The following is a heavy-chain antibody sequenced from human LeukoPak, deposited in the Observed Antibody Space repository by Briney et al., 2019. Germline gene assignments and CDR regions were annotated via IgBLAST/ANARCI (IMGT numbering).Heavy chain of an antibody. CDR3: ARRVRGYYFDY. J-gene: IGHJ4*02. Sequence: GGSLRLSCAASGFTFSSYAMHWVRQAPGKGLEWVAVISYDGSNKYYADSVKGRFTISRDNSKNTLYLQMNSLRAEDTAVYYCARRVRGYYFDYWGQGTLVTVSS. V-gene: IGHV3-30*04. CDR1: GFTFSSYA. CDR2: ISYDGSNK. D-gene: IGHD3-10*01.